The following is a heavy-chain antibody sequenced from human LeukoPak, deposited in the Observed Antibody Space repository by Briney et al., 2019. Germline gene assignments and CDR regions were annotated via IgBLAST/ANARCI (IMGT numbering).Heavy chain of an antibody. V-gene: IGHV3-15*01. CDR1: GFTFDDYG. CDR3: TTFDYAAFLI. J-gene: IGHJ3*02. Sequence: PGGSLRLSCAASGFTFDDYGMSWVRQAPGKGLEWVGRIKSKTDGGTRDYAAPVKGRFTISRDDSKNTLYLQMNSLKTEDTAVYYCTTFDYAAFLIWGQGTMVTVSS. D-gene: IGHD4/OR15-4a*01. CDR2: IKSKTDGGTR.